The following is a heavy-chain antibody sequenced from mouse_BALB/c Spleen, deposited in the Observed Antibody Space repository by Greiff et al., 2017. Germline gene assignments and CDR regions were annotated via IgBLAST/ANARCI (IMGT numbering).Heavy chain of an antibody. Sequence: EVQRVESGGGLVKPGGSLKLSCAASGFAFSSYDMSWVRQTPEKRLEWVAYISSGGGSTYYPDTVKGRFTISRDNAKNTLYLQMSSLKSEDTAMYYCERGTTVVATYYFDYWGQGTTLTVSS. CDR1: GFAFSSYD. D-gene: IGHD1-1*01. J-gene: IGHJ2*01. CDR3: ERGTTVVATYYFDY. V-gene: IGHV5-12-1*01. CDR2: ISSGGGST.